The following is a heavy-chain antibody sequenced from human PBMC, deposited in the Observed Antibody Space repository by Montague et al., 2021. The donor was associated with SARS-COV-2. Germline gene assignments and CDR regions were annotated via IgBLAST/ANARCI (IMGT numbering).Heavy chain of an antibody. CDR1: GDSVSSNIAT. J-gene: IGHJ4*02. D-gene: IGHD4-11*01. V-gene: IGHV6-1*01. CDR3: ARIQVGSKYYFDF. Sequence: CAISGDSVSSNIATWNWIRQSPSRGLEWLGRTYYRSKWYNDYAESVNSRITIDPDTSKHQFSLHLNSVTPEDTAVYYCARIQVGSKYYFDFWGQGTLVTVSS. CDR2: TYYRSKWYN.